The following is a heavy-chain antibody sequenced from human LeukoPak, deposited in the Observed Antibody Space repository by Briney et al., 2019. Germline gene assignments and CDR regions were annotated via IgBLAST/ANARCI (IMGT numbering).Heavy chain of an antibody. CDR3: ARSLRGTYLGALDY. Sequence: SRTLSLTCVISGDSVSNYSAAWEWIRQSPSRGLEWLGRTYYRSKWYTDYALSVKSRITVSPDTSKNQFSLQLNSVTPEDTAVYYCARSLRGTYLGALDYWGQGTLVTASS. CDR2: TYYRSKWYT. J-gene: IGHJ4*02. V-gene: IGHV6-1*01. D-gene: IGHD7-27*01. CDR1: GDSVSNYSAA.